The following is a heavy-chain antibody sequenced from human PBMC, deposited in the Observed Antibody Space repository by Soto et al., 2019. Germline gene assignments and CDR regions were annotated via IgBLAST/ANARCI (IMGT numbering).Heavy chain of an antibody. Sequence: GGSLRLSCAASGFTFSDYYMSWIRQAPGKGLDWVSYISSSSSYTIYADSVKGRFTISRDNAKNSLYLQMNSLRAEDTAVYYCARVVHYYGSGSYYGPYFDYWGQGTLVTVSS. CDR1: GFTFSDYY. D-gene: IGHD3-10*01. J-gene: IGHJ4*02. CDR2: ISSSSSYT. V-gene: IGHV3-11*05. CDR3: ARVVHYYGSGSYYGPYFDY.